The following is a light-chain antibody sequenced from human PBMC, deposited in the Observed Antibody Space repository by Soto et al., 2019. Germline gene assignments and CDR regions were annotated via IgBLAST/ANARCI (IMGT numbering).Light chain of an antibody. CDR2: GAS. CDR1: QSVGSD. J-gene: IGKJ1*01. CDR3: QQYNNWPRT. V-gene: IGKV3-15*01. Sequence: DIVMTQSPGSLSVSPGERGTLSCRASQSVGSDLAWYQQKPGQAPRLLSYGASTRATGIPARFSGSGSGTEFTLTISRLQSEDFAVYYCQQYNNWPRTFGQGTKVDIK.